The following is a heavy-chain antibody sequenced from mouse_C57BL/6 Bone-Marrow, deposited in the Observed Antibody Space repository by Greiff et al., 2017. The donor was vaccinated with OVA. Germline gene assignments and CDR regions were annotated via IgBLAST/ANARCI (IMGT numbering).Heavy chain of an antibody. V-gene: IGHV1-69*01. CDR1: GYTFTSYW. Sequence: VQLQQPGAELVMPGASVKLSCKASGYTFTSYWMHWVKQRPGQGLEWIGEIDPSGSCTNYNQKFKGKSTLTVDKSSSTAYMQLSSLTSEDSAVYYCARVNYDYDDEIYFDYWGQGTTLTVSS. J-gene: IGHJ2*01. CDR2: IDPSGSCT. CDR3: ARVNYDYDDEIYFDY. D-gene: IGHD2-4*01.